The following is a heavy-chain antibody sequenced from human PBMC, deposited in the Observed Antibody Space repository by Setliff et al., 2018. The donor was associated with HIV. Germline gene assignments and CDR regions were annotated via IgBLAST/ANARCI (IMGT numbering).Heavy chain of an antibody. CDR1: GASMSSGDYY. CDR2: IYYSGNS. Sequence: PSETLSLTCTVSGASMSSGDYYWSWIRQPPGKGLEWIGYIYYSGNSYYNPSLKSRVTLSVDTSKNQFSLKLSSVTAVDTAVYYCAKKGNGDYHFDYWGQGTLVTVSS. V-gene: IGHV4-30-4*08. CDR3: AKKGNGDYHFDY. J-gene: IGHJ4*02. D-gene: IGHD4-17*01.